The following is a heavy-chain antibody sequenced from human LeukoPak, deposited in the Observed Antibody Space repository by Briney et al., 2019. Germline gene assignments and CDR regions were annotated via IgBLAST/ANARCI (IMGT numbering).Heavy chain of an antibody. D-gene: IGHD6-13*01. J-gene: IGHJ6*02. V-gene: IGHV3-23*01. CDR2: ISGSGGST. Sequence: GGSLRLSCAASGFTFRSYAMSWVRQAPGKGLEWVSAISGSGGSTYYADSVKGRFTISRDNSKNTLYLQMNSLRAEDTAVYYCARERVAAAGPYYYYGMDVWGQGTTVTVSS. CDR3: ARERVAAAGPYYYYGMDV. CDR1: GFTFRSYA.